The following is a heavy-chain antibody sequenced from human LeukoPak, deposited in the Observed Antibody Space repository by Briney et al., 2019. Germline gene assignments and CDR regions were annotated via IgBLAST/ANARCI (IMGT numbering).Heavy chain of an antibody. J-gene: IGHJ4*02. CDR1: GYSISSAYY. V-gene: IGHV4-38-2*02. D-gene: IGHD6-19*01. CDR2: IYHSGST. CDR3: TRHDFSSGWTKADY. Sequence: PSETLSLTCTVSGYSISSAYYWGWIRQPPGKGLEWIGSIYHSGSTYYNPSLQSRVSMSADTSNNQFSLTLSSVTAADTAVYYCTRHDFSSGWTKADYWGQGTLVTVSS.